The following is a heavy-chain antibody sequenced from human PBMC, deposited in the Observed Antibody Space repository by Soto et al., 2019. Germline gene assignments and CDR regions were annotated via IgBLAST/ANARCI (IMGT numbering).Heavy chain of an antibody. D-gene: IGHD2-15*01. V-gene: IGHV4-39*01. Sequence: SETLSLTCTVSGGSISSSSYYWGWIRQPPGKGLEWIGSIYYSGSTYYNPSLKSRVTISVDTSKNQFSLKLSSVTAADTAVYYCARRGYCSGGSCYSPNWFDPWGQGTLVTVSS. CDR1: GGSISSSSYY. CDR2: IYYSGST. J-gene: IGHJ5*02. CDR3: ARRGYCSGGSCYSPNWFDP.